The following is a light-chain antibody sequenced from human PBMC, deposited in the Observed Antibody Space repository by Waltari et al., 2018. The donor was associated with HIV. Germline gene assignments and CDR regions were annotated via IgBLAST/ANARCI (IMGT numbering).Light chain of an antibody. V-gene: IGKV4-1*01. CDR1: QSVLYSSNNKNY. CDR3: QQYYSTPPYT. J-gene: IGKJ2*01. CDR2: WAS. Sequence: DIVMTQSPDSLAVSLGERATINCQSSQSVLYSSNNKNYLAWYQQKPGQPPKLLIYWASTRESGVPDRFSGSGSGTDFTLTISRLQAEDVAVYYCQQYYSTPPYTFGQGTKLEIK.